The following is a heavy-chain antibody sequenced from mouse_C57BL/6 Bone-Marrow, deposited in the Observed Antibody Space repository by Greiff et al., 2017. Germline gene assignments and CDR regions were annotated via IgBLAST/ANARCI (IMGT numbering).Heavy chain of an antibody. Sequence: QVQLQQPGAELVRPGSSVKLSCKASGYTFTSYWMHWVKQRPIQGLEWIGNIDPSDSETHYNQKFKDKATLTVDKSSSTAYMQLSSLTSEDSAVYHCARGYDYDGYFDVWGTGTTVTVSS. CDR1: GYTFTSYW. CDR3: ARGYDYDGYFDV. J-gene: IGHJ1*03. D-gene: IGHD2-4*01. V-gene: IGHV1-52*01. CDR2: IDPSDSET.